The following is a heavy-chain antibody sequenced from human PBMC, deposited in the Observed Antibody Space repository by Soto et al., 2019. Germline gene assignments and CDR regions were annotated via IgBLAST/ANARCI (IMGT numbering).Heavy chain of an antibody. V-gene: IGHV1-18*01. CDR1: GYTFISYG. D-gene: IGHD5-12*01. CDR2: ISTYNGNT. Sequence: ASVKVSCKASGYTFISYGISWVRQAPGQGLEWMGWISTYNGNTNYAQKLQGRVTMTTDTPTSTAYMELRSLRSDDTAVYYCARVAMSGFSRFDPWGQGTLVTVSS. J-gene: IGHJ5*02. CDR3: ARVAMSGFSRFDP.